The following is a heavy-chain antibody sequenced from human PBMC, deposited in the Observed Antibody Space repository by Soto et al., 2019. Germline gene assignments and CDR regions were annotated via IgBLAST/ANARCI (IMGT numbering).Heavy chain of an antibody. J-gene: IGHJ3*02. Sequence: QVQLVQSGAEVKKPGSSVKVSCKASGGTFSSYAISWVRQAPGQGLEWMGGIIPIFGTANYAQKFQGRVTITADEYTSTAYMELSSLRSEDTAVYYCAREHLDDSSGSGDAFDIWGQGTMVTVSS. D-gene: IGHD3-22*01. CDR2: IIPIFGTA. CDR3: AREHLDDSSGSGDAFDI. CDR1: GGTFSSYA. V-gene: IGHV1-69*01.